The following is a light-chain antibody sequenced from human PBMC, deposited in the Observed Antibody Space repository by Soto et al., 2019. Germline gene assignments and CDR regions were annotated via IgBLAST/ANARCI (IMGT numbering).Light chain of an antibody. V-gene: IGLV1-51*01. CDR3: GTWDSSLSAVV. Sequence: QSVLTQPPSVSAAPGQKVTISGSGSSSNIGNNYVSWYQQLPGTAPKLLIYDNNKRPSGIPDRFSGSKSGTSATLGITGLQTGDEGDYYCGTWDSSLSAVVFGGGTKLTDL. CDR1: SSNIGNNY. J-gene: IGLJ2*01. CDR2: DNN.